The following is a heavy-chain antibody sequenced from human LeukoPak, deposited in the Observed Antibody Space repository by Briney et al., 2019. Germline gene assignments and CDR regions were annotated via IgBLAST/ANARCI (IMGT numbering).Heavy chain of an antibody. Sequence: GGSLRLSCVAPGFNFNMFWMSWIRQAPGKGLEWVAHIDQDGTIQYFLDSVKGRFTLSRDNAKKSLYLQMNSLRAEDTAVYYCARDLAGGVGGDYWGQGALVTVSS. CDR3: ARDLAGGVGGDY. CDR2: IDQDGTIQ. J-gene: IGHJ4*02. D-gene: IGHD6-13*01. CDR1: GFNFNMFW. V-gene: IGHV3-7*01.